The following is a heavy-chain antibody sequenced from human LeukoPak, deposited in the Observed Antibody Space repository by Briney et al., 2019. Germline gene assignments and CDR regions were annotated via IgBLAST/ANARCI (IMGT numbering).Heavy chain of an antibody. Sequence: SETLSLTCTVSGDSISSGDYYWSWIRQPAGKGLEWIGRISSSGSTNYNPSLKSRVTISVDTSKNQFSLKLSSVTAADTAVYFCARGPYSYDSLGAFDIWGQGTMVTVSS. J-gene: IGHJ3*02. V-gene: IGHV4-61*02. CDR1: GDSISSGDYY. D-gene: IGHD3-22*01. CDR2: ISSSGST. CDR3: ARGPYSYDSLGAFDI.